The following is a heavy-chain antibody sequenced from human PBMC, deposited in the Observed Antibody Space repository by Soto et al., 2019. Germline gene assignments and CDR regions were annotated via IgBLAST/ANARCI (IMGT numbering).Heavy chain of an antibody. Sequence: GESLKISCKGSGYSFTSYWIGWVRQMPGKGLEWMGIIYPGDSDTRYSPSFQGQVTISADKSISTAYLQWSSLKASDTAMYYCARQRISSSWYAFNGMDVWGQGTTVTVSS. CDR3: ARQRISSSWYAFNGMDV. CDR1: GYSFTSYW. CDR2: IYPGDSDT. V-gene: IGHV5-51*01. J-gene: IGHJ6*02. D-gene: IGHD6-13*01.